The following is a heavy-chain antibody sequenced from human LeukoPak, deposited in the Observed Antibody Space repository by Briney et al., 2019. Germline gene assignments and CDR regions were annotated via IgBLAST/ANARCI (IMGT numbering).Heavy chain of an antibody. D-gene: IGHD6-6*01. CDR2: IRHDEADS. Sequence: GGSLRLSCAVSGFNLNSYAMHWVRQAPGKGLEWVAVIRHDEADSFYADSVQGRFTISRDTSKKLLYLQMNSLRVEDTAVYYCAKEYTPSSPLGELDSWGQGTLVTVSS. CDR1: GFNLNSYA. V-gene: IGHV3-30*02. CDR3: AKEYTPSSPLGELDS. J-gene: IGHJ4*02.